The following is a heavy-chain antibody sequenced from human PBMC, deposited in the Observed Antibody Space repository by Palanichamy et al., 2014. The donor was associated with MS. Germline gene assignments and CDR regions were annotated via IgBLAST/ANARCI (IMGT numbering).Heavy chain of an antibody. Sequence: EVQLVQSGAEVKKPGESLRISCEGSGYSFTSYWITWVRQVPGKGLEWMGRIDPSDSYPNYSPSFQGHVTFSADKSISTAYLQWSSLKASDTAMYYCARLPRAAPQQRWYFDLWGRGTLVTVSS. V-gene: IGHV5-10-1*03. CDR2: IDPSDSYP. D-gene: IGHD6-13*01. J-gene: IGHJ2*01. CDR3: ARLPRAAPQQRWYFDL. CDR1: GYSFTSYW.